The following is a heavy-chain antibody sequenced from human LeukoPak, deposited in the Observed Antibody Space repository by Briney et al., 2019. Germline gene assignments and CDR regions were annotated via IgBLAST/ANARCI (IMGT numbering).Heavy chain of an antibody. V-gene: IGHV3-48*03. J-gene: IGHJ3*02. CDR1: GFTFSSYE. CDR3: ARSYYYDSRARNAFDI. D-gene: IGHD3-22*01. CDR2: ISSSGSPI. Sequence: GGSLRLSCAASGFTFSSYEMNWVRQAPGKGLEWVSYISSSGSPIYYADSVKGRFTISRDNAKNSLYLQMNSLRAEDTAVYYCARSYYYDSRARNAFDIWGQGTMVTVSS.